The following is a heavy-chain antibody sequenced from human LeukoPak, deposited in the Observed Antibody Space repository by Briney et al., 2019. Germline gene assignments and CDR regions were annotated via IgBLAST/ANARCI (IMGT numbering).Heavy chain of an antibody. CDR1: AFTFSTCA. V-gene: IGHV3-30-3*01. J-gene: IGHJ4*02. D-gene: IGHD4-23*01. CDR3: ARDLVGYGGNSVELEGADY. CDR2: ISYDGSNK. Sequence: PGGSLRLSCAASAFTFSTCAMHWVRQAPGKGLEWVAVISYDGSNKYYADSVKGRFTISRDNSKNTLYLQMNSLRAEDTAVYYCARDLVGYGGNSVELEGADYWGQGTLVTVSS.